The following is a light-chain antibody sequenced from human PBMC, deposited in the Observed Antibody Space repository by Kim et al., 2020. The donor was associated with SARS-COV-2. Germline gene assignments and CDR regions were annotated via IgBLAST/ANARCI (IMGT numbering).Light chain of an antibody. V-gene: IGLV2-11*03. J-gene: IGLJ2*01. Sequence: QSITLSCAGPNSDVGGYNYVTWYQQHPGKAPKVIIYDVSKRPSRIPDRFSGSKSGNTASLTISGLQTEDEGDYHCCSYAGSNSLVFGGGTKVTVL. CDR2: DVS. CDR1: NSDVGGYNY. CDR3: CSYAGSNSLV.